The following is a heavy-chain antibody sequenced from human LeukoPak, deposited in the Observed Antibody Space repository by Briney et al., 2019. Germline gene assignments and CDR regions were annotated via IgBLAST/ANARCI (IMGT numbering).Heavy chain of an antibody. D-gene: IGHD6-13*01. V-gene: IGHV4-34*01. CDR2: INHSGST. Sequence: SETLSLTGAVYGGSFSGYYWSWIGQPPGKGLEWIGEINHSGSTNSNPSLKSRATISVDTSKNQFSLKLSSVTAADTAVYYCAGRQQQLARTRFDYWGQGTLVTVSS. CDR1: GGSFSGYY. CDR3: AGRQQQLARTRFDY. J-gene: IGHJ4*02.